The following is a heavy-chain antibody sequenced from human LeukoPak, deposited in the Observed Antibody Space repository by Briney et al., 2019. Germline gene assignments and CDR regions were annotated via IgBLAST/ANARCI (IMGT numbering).Heavy chain of an antibody. J-gene: IGHJ3*02. CDR1: GYTFTVYY. CDR3: ASSILGDILTGYYIYAFDI. D-gene: IGHD3-9*01. CDR2: INPNSGGT. V-gene: IGHV1-2*06. Sequence: ASVKVSCKASGYTFTVYYMHWVRQAPGQGLEWMGRINPNSGGTNYAQKFQGRVTMTRDTSISTAYMELSRLRSDDTAVYYCASSILGDILTGYYIYAFDIWGQGAMVTVSS.